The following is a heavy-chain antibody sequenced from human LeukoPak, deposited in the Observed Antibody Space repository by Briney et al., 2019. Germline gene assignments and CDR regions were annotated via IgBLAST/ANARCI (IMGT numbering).Heavy chain of an antibody. D-gene: IGHD5-12*01. CDR2: INAGNGNT. V-gene: IGHV1-3*01. J-gene: IGHJ3*02. CDR3: ARASVDDAFDI. CDR1: GYTFTSYA. Sequence: ASVKVSCKASGYTFTSYAMHWVRQAPGQRLEWMGWINAGNGNTKYSQKFQGRVTISRDTSASTAYMELSSLRSEDTAVYYCARASVDDAFDIWGQGTMVTVSS.